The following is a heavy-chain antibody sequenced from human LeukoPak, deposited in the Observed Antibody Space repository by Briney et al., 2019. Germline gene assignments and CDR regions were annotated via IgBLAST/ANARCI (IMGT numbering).Heavy chain of an antibody. CDR2: ISAYNGKR. Sequence: ASVTVSCKASGYTFTDYGISWVREAPGQGLEWMGWISAYNGKRKYAQNVQDRVTMTTDTSTSTAYMELRSLRSDDTAVYYCARDLGEDTTMIFFDFWGQGTLVTVSS. V-gene: IGHV1-18*01. D-gene: IGHD5-18*01. CDR3: ARDLGEDTTMIFFDF. CDR1: GYTFTDYG. J-gene: IGHJ4*02.